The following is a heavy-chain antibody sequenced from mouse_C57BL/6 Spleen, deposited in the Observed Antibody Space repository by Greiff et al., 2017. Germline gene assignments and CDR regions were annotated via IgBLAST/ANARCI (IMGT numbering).Heavy chain of an antibody. CDR1: GFTFSDYG. J-gene: IGHJ4*01. Sequence: EVQLVESGGGLVKPGGSLKLSCAASGFTFSDYGMHWVRQAPEKGLEWVAYISSGSSTIYYADTVKGRFTISRDNAKNTLFLQMTSLTSEDTAMYYCARIYDYDESGYAMDYWGQGTSVTVSS. D-gene: IGHD2-4*01. CDR3: ARIYDYDESGYAMDY. CDR2: ISSGSSTI. V-gene: IGHV5-17*01.